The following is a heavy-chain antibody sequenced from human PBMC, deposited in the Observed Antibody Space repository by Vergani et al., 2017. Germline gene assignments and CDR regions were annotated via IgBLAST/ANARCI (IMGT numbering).Heavy chain of an antibody. CDR3: AKVGRSEVAGTFGAFDI. CDR1: GFTFSTYA. Sequence: EVQLLESGGGLVQPGGSLRLSCAASGFTFSTYAMTWVRQAPGKGLEWVSTLSASDRRPHYADSVKGRFTISRDNSKNTLFLHMNSLRPEDTAVYYCAKVGRSEVAGTFGAFDIWGQGTMVTVSS. V-gene: IGHV3-23*01. CDR2: LSASDRRP. D-gene: IGHD6-19*01. J-gene: IGHJ3*02.